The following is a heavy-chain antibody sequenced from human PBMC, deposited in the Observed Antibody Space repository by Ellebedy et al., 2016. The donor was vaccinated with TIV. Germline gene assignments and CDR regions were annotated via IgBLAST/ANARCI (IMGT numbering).Heavy chain of an antibody. CDR1: GLTFSSHA. CDR2: ITGSSATI. D-gene: IGHD1-20*01. CDR3: AKYLTGWQVDY. V-gene: IGHV3-23*01. J-gene: IGHJ4*02. Sequence: PGGSLRLSCAASGLTFSSHAMSWVRQAPGKGLEWVSAITGSSATIYYADSLKGRFTISRDNSKNTLYLQMNSLRAEDTAVYYCAKYLTGWQVDYWGQGTLVTVSS.